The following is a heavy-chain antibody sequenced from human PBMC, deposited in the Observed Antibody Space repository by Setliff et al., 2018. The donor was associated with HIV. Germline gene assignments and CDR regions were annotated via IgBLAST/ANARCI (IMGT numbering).Heavy chain of an antibody. V-gene: IGHV4-59*11. J-gene: IGHJ6*03. CDR2: MYASGST. Sequence: SETLSLTCTVSGGSISVHYWSWLRQPPGKGLEWIGYMYASGSTDYNPSLKSRVTISVDRFRNQFSLQLRSVTAADTAVYYCARGSGWYYYYMDVWGKGTTVTVSS. CDR1: GGSISVHY. CDR3: ARGSGWYYYYMDV. D-gene: IGHD6-19*01.